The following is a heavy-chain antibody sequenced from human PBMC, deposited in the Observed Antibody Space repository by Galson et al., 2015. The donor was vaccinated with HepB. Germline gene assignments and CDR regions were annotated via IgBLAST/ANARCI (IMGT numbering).Heavy chain of an antibody. CDR1: GFSFRSYA. J-gene: IGHJ6*02. CDR2: ISASGVTP. D-gene: IGHD1-26*01. V-gene: IGHV3-23*01. CDR3: ARGIYYDIYYYGMDV. Sequence: SLRLSCAASGFSFRSYAMSWVRQAPGKGLEWVSGISASGVTPYYTEALKGRLTISRDNSDKNTLYLQMDSLRVEDTAVYYCARGIYYDIYYYGMDVWGQGTTVTVSS.